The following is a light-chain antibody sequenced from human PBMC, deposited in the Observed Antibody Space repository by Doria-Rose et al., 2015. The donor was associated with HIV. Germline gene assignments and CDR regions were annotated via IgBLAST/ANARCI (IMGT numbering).Light chain of an antibody. J-gene: IGKJ1*01. Sequence: DIRLTQSPSSLSASIGDRITITCRPSQSISTYLNWYQQKPGQAPKLLIYAASSLESGVPSRFSGSGSGTDFTLTISSLQSEDFATYYCQQSYNTPRTFGQGTKVEIK. CDR2: AAS. CDR3: QQSYNTPRT. V-gene: IGKV1-39*01. CDR1: QSISTY.